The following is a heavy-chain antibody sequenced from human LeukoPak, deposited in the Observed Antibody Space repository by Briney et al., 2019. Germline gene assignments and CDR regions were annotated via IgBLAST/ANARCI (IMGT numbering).Heavy chain of an antibody. CDR1: GGSFSGYY. CDR2: INHSGST. V-gene: IGHV4-34*01. Sequence: SETLSLTCAVYGGSFSGYYWSWIRQPPGKGLEWIGEINHSGSTNYNPSLKSRVTISVDTSKNQFSLKLSSGTAADTAVYYCAGDRFDDRSGYYYHYYYYMDVWGKGTTVTVSS. J-gene: IGHJ6*03. CDR3: AGDRFDDRSGYYYHYYYYMDV. D-gene: IGHD3-22*01.